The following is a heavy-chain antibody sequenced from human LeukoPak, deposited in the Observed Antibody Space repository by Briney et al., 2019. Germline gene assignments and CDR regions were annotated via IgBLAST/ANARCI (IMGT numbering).Heavy chain of an antibody. J-gene: IGHJ4*02. CDR2: IIPIFGTA. V-gene: IGHV1-69*05. D-gene: IGHD6-19*01. CDR3: AGGVAGSNRIDY. CDR1: GGTFSSYA. Sequence: ASVKVSCKASGGTFSSYAISWVRQAPGQGLEWMGGIIPIFGTANYAQKFQDRVTITTDESTSTAYMELSSLRSEDTAVYYCAGGVAGSNRIDYWGQGTLVTVSS.